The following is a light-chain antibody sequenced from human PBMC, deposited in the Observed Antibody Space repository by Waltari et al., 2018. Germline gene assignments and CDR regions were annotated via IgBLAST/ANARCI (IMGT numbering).Light chain of an antibody. CDR1: QSLVHSDGNTY. CDR3: MQATHCPALT. CDR2: KVS. Sequence: DVVMTQSPLSLPVTLGQPAFISCRSSQSLVHSDGNTYLNWFHQRPDQSPRRLIYKVSNRDSGVPDIFSGSGSGTDFTLKISRVEAEDVGVYYCMQATHCPALTFCGGTKVEIK. V-gene: IGKV2-30*02. J-gene: IGKJ4*01.